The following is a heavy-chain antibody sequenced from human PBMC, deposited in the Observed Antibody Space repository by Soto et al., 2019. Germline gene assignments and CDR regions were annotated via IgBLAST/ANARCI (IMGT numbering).Heavy chain of an antibody. V-gene: IGHV3-72*01. J-gene: IGHJ4*02. D-gene: IGHD6-19*01. Sequence: GGSLRLSCAASGFSFSDHYMDWVRQAPGKGLEWVGRIRKKVNSYTTEYAASVKGRFTISRDDSKNSVYLQMNSLKSEDTAVYFCARGGAVVAGVLRYYIDCWGQGTLVTVSS. CDR2: IRKKVNSYTT. CDR3: ARGGAVVAGVLRYYIDC. CDR1: GFSFSDHY.